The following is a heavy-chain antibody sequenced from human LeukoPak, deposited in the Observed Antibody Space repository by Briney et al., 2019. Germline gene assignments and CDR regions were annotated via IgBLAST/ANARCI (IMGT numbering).Heavy chain of an antibody. CDR1: GYTFTGYH. V-gene: IGHV1-2*06. D-gene: IGHD2-15*01. CDR2: INPNSGDT. J-gene: IGHJ3*02. Sequence: ASVKVSCKASGYTFTGYHMHWVRQAPGQGLEWMGRINPNSGDTNYAQKFQGRVTITRDTSASTAYMELSSLRSEDTAVYYCASITGYCSGGSCYVALKSGSNAFDIWGQGTMVTVSS. CDR3: ASITGYCSGGSCYVALKSGSNAFDI.